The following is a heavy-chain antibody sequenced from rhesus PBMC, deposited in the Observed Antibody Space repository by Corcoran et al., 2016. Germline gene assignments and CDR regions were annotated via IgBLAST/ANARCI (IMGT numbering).Heavy chain of an antibody. CDR1: GYSVTNSY. CDR2: NSPYNGNH. V-gene: IGHV1-180*01. Sequence: QVQLVQSGAEIKQPGASVKLPCKAYGYSVTNSYIHWVRQAPGQCLEWIGLNSPYNGNHVYAQNFPGRVTITTDTSTTTGYMELSSLRSEDTAVYYCTRAPAAGGFDYWGQGVPVTVSS. CDR3: TRAPAAGGFDY. J-gene: IGHJ4*01. D-gene: IGHD6-25*01.